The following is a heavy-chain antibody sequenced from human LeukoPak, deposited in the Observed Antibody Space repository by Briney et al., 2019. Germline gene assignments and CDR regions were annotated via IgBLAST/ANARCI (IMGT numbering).Heavy chain of an antibody. CDR3: ARRGATSYYFDY. V-gene: IGHV3-33*01. Sequence: GGSLRLSCAASGFTFSSYGMHWVRQAPGKGLEWVAVIWYDGSNKYYADSVKGRFTISRDNSKNTLYLQINSLRAEDTAVYYCARRGATSYYFDYWGQGTLVTVSS. D-gene: IGHD1-26*01. CDR1: GFTFSSYG. J-gene: IGHJ4*02. CDR2: IWYDGSNK.